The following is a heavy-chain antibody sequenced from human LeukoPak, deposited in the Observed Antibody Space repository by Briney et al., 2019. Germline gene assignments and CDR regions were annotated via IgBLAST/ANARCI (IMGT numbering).Heavy chain of an antibody. V-gene: IGHV4-30-2*01. CDR3: ALVGATTV. Sequence: PSQTLSLTCAVSGGSISSGGYSWSWIRQPPGKGLEWIGYIYHSGSTNYNPSLKSRVTISVDTSKNQFSLKLSSVTAADTAVYYCALVGATTVWGQGTLVTVSS. CDR2: IYHSGST. D-gene: IGHD1-26*01. J-gene: IGHJ4*02. CDR1: GGSISSGGYS.